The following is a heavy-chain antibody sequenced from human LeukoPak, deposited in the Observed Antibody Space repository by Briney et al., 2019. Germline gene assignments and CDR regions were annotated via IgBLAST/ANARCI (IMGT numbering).Heavy chain of an antibody. CDR2: ISYDGSNK. V-gene: IGHV3-30*01. D-gene: IGHD6-13*01. CDR3: ARDWAAAGRYYYYYMDV. CDR1: GFTFSSYA. Sequence: GGSLRLSCAASGFTFSSYAMHRVRQAPGKGLEWVAVISYDGSNKYYADSVKGRFTISRDNSKNTLYLQMNSLRAEDTAVYYCARDWAAAGRYYYYYMDVWGKGTTVTVSS. J-gene: IGHJ6*03.